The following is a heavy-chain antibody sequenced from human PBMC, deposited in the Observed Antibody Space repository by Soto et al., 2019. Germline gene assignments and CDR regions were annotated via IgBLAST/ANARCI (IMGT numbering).Heavy chain of an antibody. J-gene: IGHJ6*03. Sequence: PSETLSLTCTVSGCSISSSSYYWGWIRQPPGKGLEWIGSIYYSGSTYYNPSLKSRVTISVDTSKNQFSLKLSSVTAADTAVYYCARRAEYSSSSSYYYYYYMDVWGKGTTVTVSS. CDR1: GCSISSSSYY. D-gene: IGHD6-6*01. CDR2: IYYSGST. CDR3: ARRAEYSSSSSYYYYYYMDV. V-gene: IGHV4-39*01.